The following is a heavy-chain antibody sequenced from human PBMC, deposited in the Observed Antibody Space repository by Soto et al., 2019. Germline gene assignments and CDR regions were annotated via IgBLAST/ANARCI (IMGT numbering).Heavy chain of an antibody. CDR1: GFTGSSYA. D-gene: IGHD5-18*01. Sequence: GGALSLSSAASGFTGSSYAMHWIRQAPGKGLEGVAVVSYDGSNKYYADSVKGRCTISRDNSKNTRYLQMNILRAEDTAVHYCARHTLATISPLIQLWSTHAFHIWG. CDR3: ARHTLATISPLIQLWSTHAFHI. J-gene: IGHJ3*02. CDR2: VSYDGSNK. V-gene: IGHV3-30-3*01.